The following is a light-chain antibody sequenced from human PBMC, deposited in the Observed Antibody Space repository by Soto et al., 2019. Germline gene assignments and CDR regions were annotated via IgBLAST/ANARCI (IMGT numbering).Light chain of an antibody. CDR2: GAS. J-gene: IGKJ1*01. Sequence: EIVLTQSPATLSVSPGERVTLSCRASQSVDINLAWYQQKPGQAPRLLIYGASTRATDMSGTFSGRGSGTEFTLTISDLRPEDFAVYYCQQYRGWPRTFGQGTKVDIK. CDR1: QSVDIN. CDR3: QQYRGWPRT. V-gene: IGKV3-15*01.